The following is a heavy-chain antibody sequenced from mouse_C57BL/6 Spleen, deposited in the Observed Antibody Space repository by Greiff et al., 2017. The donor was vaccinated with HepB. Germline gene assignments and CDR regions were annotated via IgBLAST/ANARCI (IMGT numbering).Heavy chain of an antibody. CDR3: ARIGRGASSGYVHSPMDY. J-gene: IGHJ4*01. CDR2: IWWDDDK. Sequence: VKLQESGPGILQPSQTLSLTCSFSGFSLSTFGMGVGWIRQPSGKGLEWLAHIWWDDDKYYNPALKSRLTISKDTSKNQVFLKIANVDTADTATYYCARIGRGASSGYVHSPMDYWGQGTSVTVSS. V-gene: IGHV8-8*01. D-gene: IGHD3-2*02. CDR1: GFSLSTFGMG.